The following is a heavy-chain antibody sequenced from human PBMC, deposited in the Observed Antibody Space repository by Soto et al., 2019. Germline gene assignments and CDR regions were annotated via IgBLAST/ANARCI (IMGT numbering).Heavy chain of an antibody. Sequence: QVQLVQSGAEVKKPGSSVKVSCKASGGTFSSYAISWVRQAPGQGLEWMGGIIPIFGTANYAQKFQGRVTITADESTSTAYMELSSLRSEDTDVYYCASTGYCGGDCYTGYYYYGMDVWGQGTTVTVSS. J-gene: IGHJ6*02. CDR2: IIPIFGTA. CDR3: ASTGYCGGDCYTGYYYYGMDV. CDR1: GGTFSSYA. V-gene: IGHV1-69*01. D-gene: IGHD2-21*02.